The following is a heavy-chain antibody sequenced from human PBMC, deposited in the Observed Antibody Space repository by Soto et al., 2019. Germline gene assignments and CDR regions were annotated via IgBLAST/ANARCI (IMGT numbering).Heavy chain of an antibody. V-gene: IGHV1-24*01. J-gene: IGHJ3*02. CDR3: ATLGPTVTKYAFDI. Sequence: ASVKVSCKVSGYTLNELSMHWVRQAPGKGLEWMGGFDPEDGETIYAQKFQGRVTMTEDTSTDTAYMELSSLRSEDTAVYYCATLGPTVTKYAFDIWGQETMVTVSS. CDR2: FDPEDGET. CDR1: GYTLNELS. D-gene: IGHD4-17*01.